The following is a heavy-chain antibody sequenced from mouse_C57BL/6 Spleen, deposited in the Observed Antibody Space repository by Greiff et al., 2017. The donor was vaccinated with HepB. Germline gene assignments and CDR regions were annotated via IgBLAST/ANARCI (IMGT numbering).Heavy chain of an antibody. D-gene: IGHD2-5*01. J-gene: IGHJ3*01. Sequence: EVKLMESGGGLVKPGGSLKLSCAASGFTFSDYGMHWVRQAPEKGLEWVAYISSGSSTIYYADTVKGRFTISRDNAKNTLFLQMTSLGSEDTAMYYCARNSNYPFAYWGQGTLVTVSA. CDR2: ISSGSSTI. CDR3: ARNSNYPFAY. CDR1: GFTFSDYG. V-gene: IGHV5-17*01.